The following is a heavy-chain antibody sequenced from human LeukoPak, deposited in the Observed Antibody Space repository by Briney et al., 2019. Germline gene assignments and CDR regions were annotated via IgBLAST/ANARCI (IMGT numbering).Heavy chain of an antibody. J-gene: IGHJ6*02. D-gene: IGHD2-15*01. Sequence: GGSLRLSCAASGFTFSSYSMNWVHQAPGKGLEWVSYISSSSSTIYYADSVKGRFTISRDNAKNSLYLQMNSLRAEDTAVYYCARESGGSYYGMDVWGQGTTVTVSS. CDR1: GFTFSSYS. CDR2: ISSSSSTI. CDR3: ARESGGSYYGMDV. V-gene: IGHV3-48*01.